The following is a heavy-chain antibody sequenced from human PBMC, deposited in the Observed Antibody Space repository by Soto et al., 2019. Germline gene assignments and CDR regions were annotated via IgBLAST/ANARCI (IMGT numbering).Heavy chain of an antibody. Sequence: QVPLVQSGAEVKKPGASVKVSCKASGYTFTSYGISWVRQAPGQGLEWMGWISAYNGNTNYAQKLQGRVTMTTDTSTSKAYMELRSLRSDDTAVYYCARDMSSGIAAAGTWVDPWGQGTLVTVSS. CDR1: GYTFTSYG. J-gene: IGHJ5*02. CDR3: ARDMSSGIAAAGTWVDP. CDR2: ISAYNGNT. D-gene: IGHD6-13*01. V-gene: IGHV1-18*01.